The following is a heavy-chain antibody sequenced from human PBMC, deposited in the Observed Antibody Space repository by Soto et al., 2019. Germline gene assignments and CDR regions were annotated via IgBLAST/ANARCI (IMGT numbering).Heavy chain of an antibody. Sequence: NPSETLSLTCSVSGGSISSYYWSWIRQPPGRGLEWIGYIYYSGSTNYNPSLKSRVTISVDTSKNQFSLKLSSVTAADTAVYYCAXGLRDYDILPGFYGMDVWGQGTTVTVSS. D-gene: IGHD3-9*01. CDR3: AXGLRDYDILPGFYGMDV. V-gene: IGHV4-59*01. CDR2: IYYSGST. J-gene: IGHJ6*02. CDR1: GGSISSYY.